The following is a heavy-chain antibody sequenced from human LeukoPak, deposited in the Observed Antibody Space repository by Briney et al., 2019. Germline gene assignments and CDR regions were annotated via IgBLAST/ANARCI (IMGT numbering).Heavy chain of an antibody. Sequence: KPSQTLSLTCTVSGGSISSSNYYWSWIRQPAGKGLEWIGRIYTSGTTNYSPSLKSRVTISIDTSKNQFSLKLSSVTAADTAVYYCARGLWFGDENPPYFDYWGQGTLVTVSS. CDR1: GGSISSSNYY. V-gene: IGHV4-61*02. CDR3: ARGLWFGDENPPYFDY. CDR2: IYTSGTT. J-gene: IGHJ4*02. D-gene: IGHD3-10*01.